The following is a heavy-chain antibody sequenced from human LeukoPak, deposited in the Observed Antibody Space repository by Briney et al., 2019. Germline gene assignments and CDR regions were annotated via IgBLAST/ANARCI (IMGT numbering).Heavy chain of an antibody. D-gene: IGHD4-17*01. CDR1: GLTGSHNY. CDR3: IVFGDSNH. Sequence: GGSLRLSCAASGLTGSHNYVSWVRQAPGKGLEWVSAIHTSGDTCYADSVKGRFTISRDTSKNTLYLQINSLRVGDTAVYYCIVFGDSNHWGQGTLVTVSS. V-gene: IGHV3-53*01. CDR2: IHTSGDT. J-gene: IGHJ5*02.